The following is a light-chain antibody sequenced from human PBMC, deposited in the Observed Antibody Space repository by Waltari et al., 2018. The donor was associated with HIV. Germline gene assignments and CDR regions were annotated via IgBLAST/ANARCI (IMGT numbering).Light chain of an antibody. Sequence: SYELTQLPSVSVSPGQTARTTCPGDRLGDKYACWYQQRPGQSPVLVIYQDTKRPSGIPERFSGSNSGNTATLTISGTQAMDEADYYCQAFDSSTVVFGGGTKLTVL. CDR3: QAFDSSTVV. CDR1: RLGDKY. CDR2: QDT. J-gene: IGLJ2*01. V-gene: IGLV3-1*01.